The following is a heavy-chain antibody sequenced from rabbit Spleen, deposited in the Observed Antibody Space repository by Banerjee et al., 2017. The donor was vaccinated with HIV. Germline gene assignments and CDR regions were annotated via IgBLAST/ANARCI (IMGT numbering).Heavy chain of an antibody. CDR3: ARDGRSTSAWSFNL. D-gene: IGHD1-1*01. CDR2: GST. J-gene: IGHJ4*01. Sequence: GSTWYASWAKGRFTISKTSSTTVTLQMTSLTAADTAAYFCARDGRSTSAWSFNLWGPGTLVTVS. V-gene: IGHV1S40*01.